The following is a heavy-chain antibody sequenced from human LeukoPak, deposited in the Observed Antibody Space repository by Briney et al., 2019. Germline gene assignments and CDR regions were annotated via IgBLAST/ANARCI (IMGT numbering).Heavy chain of an antibody. V-gene: IGHV1-24*01. CDR2: FDPEDGET. Sequence: ASVKVSCKVSGYTLTELSMHWVRQAPGKGLEWMGGFDPEDGETIYAQKFQGRVTMTEDTSTDTAYMELSSLRSEDTAVYYCATPPLRKVRGVTDSFDYWGQGTLVTVSS. D-gene: IGHD3-10*01. J-gene: IGHJ4*02. CDR3: ATPPLRKVRGVTDSFDY. CDR1: GYTLTELS.